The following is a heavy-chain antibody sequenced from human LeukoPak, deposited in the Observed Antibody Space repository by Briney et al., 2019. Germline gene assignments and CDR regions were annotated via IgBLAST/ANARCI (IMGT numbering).Heavy chain of an antibody. CDR1: GGSFSGYY. D-gene: IGHD1-7*01. Sequence: SETLSLTCAVYGGSFSGYYWSWIRQPPGKGLEWIGEINHSGGTNYNPSLKSRVTISVDTSKNQFSLKLSSVTAADTAVYYCARGMNYNTYDYWGQGTLVTVSS. CDR2: INHSGGT. J-gene: IGHJ4*02. CDR3: ARGMNYNTYDY. V-gene: IGHV4-34*01.